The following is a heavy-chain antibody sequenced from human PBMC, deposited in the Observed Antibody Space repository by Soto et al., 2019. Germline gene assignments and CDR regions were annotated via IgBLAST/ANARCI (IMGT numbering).Heavy chain of an antibody. CDR3: KWDLEASDP. CDR1: GFTFRNAW. Sequence: PGGSLTLSCASSGFTFRNAWMSWVRQAPGKGLEWVGRIRSKADGGTTDYAAPVKGRLTISRDDSKDTLYLQMNSLKTEDTAVYYCKWDLEASDPWGQGTLVTVSS. CDR2: IRSKADGGTT. V-gene: IGHV3-15*01. J-gene: IGHJ5*02. D-gene: IGHD1-26*01.